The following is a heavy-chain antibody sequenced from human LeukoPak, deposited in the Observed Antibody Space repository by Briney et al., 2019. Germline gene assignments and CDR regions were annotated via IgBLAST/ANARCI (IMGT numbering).Heavy chain of an antibody. V-gene: IGHV3-7*01. CDR3: ARGYYYDSSGVFDY. Sequence: GGSMRLSCAPSAFTFSSYWMSWVRQAPGKGLEWVANIKQDGSEKYYVDSVKDRFTISRDNAKNSLYLQMNSLRAEDTAVYYCARGYYYDSSGVFDYWGQGTLVTVSS. CDR2: IKQDGSEK. CDR1: AFTFSSYW. J-gene: IGHJ4*02. D-gene: IGHD3-22*01.